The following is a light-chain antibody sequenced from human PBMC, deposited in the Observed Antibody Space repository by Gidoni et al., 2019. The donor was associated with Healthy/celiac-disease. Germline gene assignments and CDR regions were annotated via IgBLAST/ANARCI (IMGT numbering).Light chain of an antibody. CDR1: QSLLHSNGYNY. CDR2: LGS. J-gene: IGKJ4*01. Sequence: DIVMTQSPLSLPVTHGEPASISCRSSQSLLHSNGYNYLDWYLQKPGQSPQLLIYLGSNRASGVPDRFSGSGAGTDLTLKISRVEAEDVGVYYCMQALQTPLTFGGGTKVEIK. CDR3: MQALQTPLT. V-gene: IGKV2-28*01.